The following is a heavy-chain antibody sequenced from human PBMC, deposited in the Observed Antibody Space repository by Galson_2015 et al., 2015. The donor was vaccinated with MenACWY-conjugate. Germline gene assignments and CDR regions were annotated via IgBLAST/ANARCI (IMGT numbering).Heavy chain of an antibody. V-gene: IGHV3-23*01. J-gene: IGHJ3*01. CDR3: AKDPNGDYVGAFDF. CDR1: GFTFSNYA. D-gene: IGHD4-17*01. Sequence: SLRLSCAASGFTFSNYAMMWVRQAPGKGLEWVAAIRGSGGGAFCADSVKGRFTIPRDNSKNTLYLQMNSLRAEDTAVYYCAKDPNGDYVGAFDFWGQGTMVTVSS. CDR2: IRGSGGGA.